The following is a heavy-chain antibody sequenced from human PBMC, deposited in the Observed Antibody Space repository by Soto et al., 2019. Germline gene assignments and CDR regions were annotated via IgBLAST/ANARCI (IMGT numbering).Heavy chain of an antibody. CDR1: GFTFSSYG. CDR2: ISYDGSNK. D-gene: IGHD5-18*01. CDR3: AKSTWIRDYYYYGMDV. J-gene: IGHJ6*02. Sequence: QVQLVESGGGVFQPGRSLRLSCAASGFTFSSYGMHWVRQAPGKGLEWVAVISYDGSNKYYADSVKGRFTITRDNSKNTLYLQMNSLRAEDTAVYYCAKSTWIRDYYYYGMDVWGQGTTVTVSS. V-gene: IGHV3-30*18.